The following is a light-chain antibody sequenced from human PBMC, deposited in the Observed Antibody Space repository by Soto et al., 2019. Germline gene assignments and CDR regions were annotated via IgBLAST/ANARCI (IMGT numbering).Light chain of an antibody. CDR2: DSS. V-gene: IGKV3D-20*01. J-gene: IGKJ5*01. CDR1: QSVSSY. Sequence: IVLTQSPATLSLSPGERATLCCGASQSVSSYLAWYQQKPGLAPRLVIYDSSIRATGIPDRFSGSGSGTDFTLTISRLEPEDFAMYFCQQYGNSPQITFGQGTRLEIK. CDR3: QQYGNSPQIT.